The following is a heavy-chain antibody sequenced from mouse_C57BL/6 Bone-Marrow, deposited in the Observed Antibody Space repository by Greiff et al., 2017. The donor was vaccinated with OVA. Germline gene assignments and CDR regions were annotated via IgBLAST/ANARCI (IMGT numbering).Heavy chain of an antibody. D-gene: IGHD2-1*01. CDR2: ISDGGSYT. CDR3: ARDHYGNYEDY. Sequence: EVKLVESGGGLVKPGGSLKLSCAASGFTFSSYAMSWVRQTPEKRLEWVATISDGGSYTYYPDNVQGRFTISRHNAKNNLYLQMSHLKSEDTAMYYCARDHYGNYEDYWGKGTTLTVSS. J-gene: IGHJ2*01. V-gene: IGHV5-4*01. CDR1: GFTFSSYA.